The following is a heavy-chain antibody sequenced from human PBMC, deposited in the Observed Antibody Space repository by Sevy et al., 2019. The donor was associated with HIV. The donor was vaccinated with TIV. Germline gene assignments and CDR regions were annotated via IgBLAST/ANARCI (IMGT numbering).Heavy chain of an antibody. J-gene: IGHJ4*02. Sequence: ASVKVSCKASGYTFTSYGISWVRQAPGQGLEWMGWISAYNGNTNYAQKLQGRVTMTTDTSTSTAYMELRSLRSDDTAVYYCARDPYYYDSSGYYSSYFDYLGQGTLVTVSS. CDR3: ARDPYYYDSSGYYSSYFDY. D-gene: IGHD3-22*01. CDR1: GYTFTSYG. V-gene: IGHV1-18*01. CDR2: ISAYNGNT.